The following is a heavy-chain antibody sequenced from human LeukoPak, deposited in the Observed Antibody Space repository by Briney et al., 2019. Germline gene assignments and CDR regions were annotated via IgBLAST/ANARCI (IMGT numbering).Heavy chain of an antibody. J-gene: IGHJ5*02. D-gene: IGHD2-2*01. CDR2: IYYNGST. Sequence: PSQTLSLTCTVPVDSISSGGYYSSWIRQHPGKGLERIGYIYYNGSTYYNPSLQSRVTISVDTSKNQFSLKLSSVTAADTAVYYCARVRSIAPYCSSTSCFRWFDPWGQGTLVTVSS. CDR1: VDSISSGGYY. V-gene: IGHV4-31*03. CDR3: ARVRSIAPYCSSTSCFRWFDP.